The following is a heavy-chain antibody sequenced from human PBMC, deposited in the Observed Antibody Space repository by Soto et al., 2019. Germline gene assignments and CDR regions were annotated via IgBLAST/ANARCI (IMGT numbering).Heavy chain of an antibody. J-gene: IGHJ6*01. V-gene: IGHV3-23*01. CDR3: AKDSTVTTSLYFYYYGFDA. CDR2: VSGRGGST. CDR1: GFTFNHYA. D-gene: IGHD4-17*01. Sequence: VQLLESGGGLVQPGGSLRLACTASGFTFNHYAMSWVRQAPGKGLEWVSAVSGRGGSTKYADSVKGRFIISRDNSESTLYLQMDSLRGEDTAVYYCAKDSTVTTSLYFYYYGFDAWGQGTTVTFSS.